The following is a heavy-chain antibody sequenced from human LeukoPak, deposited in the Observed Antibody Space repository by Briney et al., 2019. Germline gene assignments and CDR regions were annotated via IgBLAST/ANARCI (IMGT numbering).Heavy chain of an antibody. J-gene: IGHJ3*02. D-gene: IGHD3-16*02. Sequence: PSETLSLTCTVSGGSISSSSYYWGWIRQPPGKGLEWIGSIYYSGSTYYNPSLKSRVTISVDTSKNQFSLKLSSVTAADTAVYYCTRGELSFFDIWGQGTMVTVSS. CDR3: TRGELSFFDI. V-gene: IGHV4-39*01. CDR2: IYYSGST. CDR1: GGSISSSSYY.